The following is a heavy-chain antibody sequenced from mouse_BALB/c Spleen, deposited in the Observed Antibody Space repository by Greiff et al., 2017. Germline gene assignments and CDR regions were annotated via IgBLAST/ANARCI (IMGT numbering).Heavy chain of an antibody. CDR1: GFSLSTSGMG. V-gene: IGHV8-8*01. Sequence: QVTLNVSGPGILQPSQTLSLTCSFSGFSLSTSGMGVGWIRQPSGKGLEWLAHIWWDDDKRYNPALKSRLTISKDTSSNQVFLKIASVDTADTATYYCARILLDYYGSSYLAYWGQGTLVTVSA. J-gene: IGHJ3*01. CDR3: ARILLDYYGSSYLAY. CDR2: IWWDDDK. D-gene: IGHD1-1*01.